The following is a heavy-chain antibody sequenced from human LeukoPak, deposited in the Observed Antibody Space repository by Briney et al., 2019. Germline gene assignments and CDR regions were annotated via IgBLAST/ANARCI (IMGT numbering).Heavy chain of an antibody. D-gene: IGHD3-3*01. Sequence: ASVKVSCKVSGYTLTELSMHWVRQASGKGLEWVGGFDPEDGETIYAQKFQGRVTMTEDTSTDTAYMELSSLRSEDTAVYYCATDPPKTMRVVKLDYYYGMDVWGQGTTVTVSS. V-gene: IGHV1-24*01. CDR3: ATDPPKTMRVVKLDYYYGMDV. J-gene: IGHJ6*02. CDR1: GYTLTELS. CDR2: FDPEDGET.